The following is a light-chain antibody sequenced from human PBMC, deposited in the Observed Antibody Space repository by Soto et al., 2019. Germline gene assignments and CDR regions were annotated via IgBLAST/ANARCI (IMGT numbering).Light chain of an antibody. CDR2: GAS. V-gene: IGKV3-15*01. CDR1: QSVSSN. Sequence: EIVMTQSPATLSVSPGERATLCCRASQSVSSNLAWYQQKPGQAPRLLIYGASTRATGIPARFSGSGSGTEFALTISSLQSEDFAIYYCQQYDKWYTFGQGTKLEIK. CDR3: QQYDKWYT. J-gene: IGKJ2*01.